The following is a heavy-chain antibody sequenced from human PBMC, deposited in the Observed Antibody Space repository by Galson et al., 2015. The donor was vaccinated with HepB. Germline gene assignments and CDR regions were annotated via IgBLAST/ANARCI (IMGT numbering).Heavy chain of an antibody. V-gene: IGHV6-1*01. CDR3: ARDGCSGGTCHWYFQH. D-gene: IGHD2-15*01. Sequence: WAISGDSVFSNSAAWNWIRQSPSRGLEWLGRTYYRSKWNSDYAVSVRSRITINPDTSKNQISLQLNSVTPEDTAVYYCARDGCSGGTCHWYFQHWDQGTLVNVSS. CDR1: GDSVFSNSAA. J-gene: IGHJ1*01. CDR2: TYYRSKWNS.